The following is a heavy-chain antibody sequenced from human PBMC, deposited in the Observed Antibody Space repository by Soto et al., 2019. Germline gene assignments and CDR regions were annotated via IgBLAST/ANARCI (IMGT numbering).Heavy chain of an antibody. CDR1: GGSFSGYY. Sequence: SETLSLTCAVYGGSFSGYYWSWIRQPPGKGLEWIGEINHSGSTNYNPSLKSRVTISVDTSKNQFSLKLSSVTAADTAVYYCARGNIVATSFDYWGQGTLVTVSS. D-gene: IGHD5-12*01. CDR2: INHSGST. V-gene: IGHV4-34*01. J-gene: IGHJ4*02. CDR3: ARGNIVATSFDY.